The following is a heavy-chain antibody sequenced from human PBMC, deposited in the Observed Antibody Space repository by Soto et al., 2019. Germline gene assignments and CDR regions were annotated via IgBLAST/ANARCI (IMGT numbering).Heavy chain of an antibody. J-gene: IGHJ2*01. CDR1: GFILRSYW. Sequence: EVQLVQSGGGLVQPGGSLRLSCAASGFILRSYWMHWVRQAPGKGLVWVSHITNDGTGTTYADSVKGRFTISRDNAKITLYLQMNSLRADDTAIYYCARGMQGSRYFDVWGRGTLVTVSS. V-gene: IGHV3-74*01. CDR3: ARGMQGSRYFDV. CDR2: ITNDGTGT.